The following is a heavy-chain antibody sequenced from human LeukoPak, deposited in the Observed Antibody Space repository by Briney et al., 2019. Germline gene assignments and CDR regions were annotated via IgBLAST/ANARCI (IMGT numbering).Heavy chain of an antibody. Sequence: GGSLRLSCAASGFTFDDYTMHWVRQAPGKGLEWISLISWDGGSTYYADSVKGRFTISRDNAKNSLYLQMNSLRAEDTAVYYCARDGLGFAKPYWFDPWGQGTLVTVSS. CDR2: ISWDGGST. V-gene: IGHV3-43*01. CDR3: ARDGLGFAKPYWFDP. J-gene: IGHJ5*02. CDR1: GFTFDDYT. D-gene: IGHD1-14*01.